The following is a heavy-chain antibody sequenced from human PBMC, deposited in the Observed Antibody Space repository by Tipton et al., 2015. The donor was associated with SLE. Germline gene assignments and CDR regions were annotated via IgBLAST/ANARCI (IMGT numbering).Heavy chain of an antibody. J-gene: IGHJ6*03. Sequence: LRLSCTVSGGPISSSGYYWGWIRRPPGKGLEWIGSFYHSGSTYYNPSLKSRVTISVDTSKNQFSLKLSSVTAADTAQYYCARINVPTAMDFYYYYMDVWGNGTTVTVSS. D-gene: IGHD2-2*01. CDR3: ARINVPTAMDFYYYYMDV. CDR1: GGPISSSGYY. CDR2: FYHSGST. V-gene: IGHV4-39*07.